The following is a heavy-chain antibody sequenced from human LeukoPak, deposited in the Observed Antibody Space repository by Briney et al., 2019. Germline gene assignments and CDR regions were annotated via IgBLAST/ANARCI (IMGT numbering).Heavy chain of an antibody. Sequence: GGSLRLSCAASGFTFSSYAMSWVGQAPGKGLEWVSGIGASGDSTYYADSVKGRFTISRDNSKNTLYLQMNSLRAEDTAVYYCAKASHLTIPLDFDYWGQGTLVTVSS. D-gene: IGHD4/OR15-4a*01. J-gene: IGHJ4*02. CDR2: IGASGDST. CDR1: GFTFSSYA. V-gene: IGHV3-23*01. CDR3: AKASHLTIPLDFDY.